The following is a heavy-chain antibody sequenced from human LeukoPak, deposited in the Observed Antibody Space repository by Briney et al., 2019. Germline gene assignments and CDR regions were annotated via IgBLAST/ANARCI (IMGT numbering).Heavy chain of an antibody. Sequence: PSETLSLTCTVSGGSISSGGYYWSWIRQPPGEGLEWIGYIYYSGSTYYHPSLKSRVTISPDTSWNQFSLKLSSVTAADTAVYYCARVTTVTTSFHFDYWGQGTLVTVSS. CDR2: IYYSGST. CDR3: ARVTTVTTSFHFDY. D-gene: IGHD4-17*01. V-gene: IGHV4-30-4*01. CDR1: GGSISSGGYY. J-gene: IGHJ4*02.